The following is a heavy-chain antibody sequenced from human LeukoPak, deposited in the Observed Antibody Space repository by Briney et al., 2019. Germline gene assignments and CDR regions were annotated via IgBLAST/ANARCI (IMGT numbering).Heavy chain of an antibody. D-gene: IGHD3-16*02. CDR2: INHSGST. CDR1: GGSIGTYS. J-gene: IGHJ4*02. CDR3: ARGYDYVWGSYRYFDY. V-gene: IGHV4-34*01. Sequence: PSETLSLTCTVSGGSIGTYSWNWIRQPPGEGLEWIGEINHSGSTNYNPSLKSRVTISVDTSKNQFSLKLSSVTAADTAVYYCARGYDYVWGSYRYFDYWGQGTLVTVSS.